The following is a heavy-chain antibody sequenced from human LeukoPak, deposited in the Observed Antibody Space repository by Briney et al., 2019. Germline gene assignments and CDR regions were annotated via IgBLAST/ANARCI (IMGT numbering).Heavy chain of an antibody. CDR1: RFSLSDRH. V-gene: IGHV3-23*01. CDR2: ISTSGDST. J-gene: IGHJ6*03. D-gene: IGHD3-22*01. CDR3: AKAGYRHYDSSGYYGPFGSYYYYYYMDV. Sequence: PGGSVTLYCAVSRFSLSDRHRDWHRQAPGKGWEGVTGISTSGDSTYYADYVKGRFTISRDNSKNTMYLQMNSLRAEDTAVYYCAKAGYRHYDSSGYYGPFGSYYYYYYMDVWGKGTTVTVSS.